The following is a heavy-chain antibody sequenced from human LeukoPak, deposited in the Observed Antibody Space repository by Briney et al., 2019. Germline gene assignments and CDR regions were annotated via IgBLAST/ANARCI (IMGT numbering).Heavy chain of an antibody. CDR3: ASRKLEYCTGGVCRDPYYYYYYMDV. J-gene: IGHJ6*03. CDR1: GGTFSSYA. CDR2: IIPIFGTA. V-gene: IGHV1-69*13. Sequence: SVKVSCKASGGTFSSYAISWVRQAPGQGLEWMGGIIPIFGTANYAQKFQGRVTITADESTSTAYMELSSLRSEDTAVYYCASRKLEYCTGGVCRDPYYYYYYMDVWGKGTTVTVSS. D-gene: IGHD2-8*02.